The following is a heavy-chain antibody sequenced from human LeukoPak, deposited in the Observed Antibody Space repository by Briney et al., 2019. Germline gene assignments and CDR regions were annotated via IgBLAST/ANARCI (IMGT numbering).Heavy chain of an antibody. J-gene: IGHJ3*02. D-gene: IGHD5-18*01. Sequence: PGGSLRLSCAASGFTFDDYAMHWVRQAPGKGLELVSLISWDGGSTYYADSVKGRFTISRDNSKNSLYLQMNSLRAEDTAVYYCASETKRGYSYGSPTDAFDIWGQGTMVTVSS. CDR1: GFTFDDYA. CDR3: ASETKRGYSYGSPTDAFDI. V-gene: IGHV3-43D*03. CDR2: ISWDGGST.